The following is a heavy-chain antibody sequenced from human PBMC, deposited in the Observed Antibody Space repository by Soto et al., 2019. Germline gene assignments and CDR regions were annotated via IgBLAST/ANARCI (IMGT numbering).Heavy chain of an antibody. D-gene: IGHD4-17*01. V-gene: IGHV1-3*01. CDR3: AKGNNCGDSRRGDAFDI. CDR2: INVGNGNT. Sequence: QVQLVQSGAEVKKPGASVKVSCKASGYTFRSSAMHWVRQAPGQRLEWMGWINVGNGNTKYSQKFQGRVTITRDTSASTDYMEVSSLRSEDTAVYYCAKGNNCGDSRRGDAFDIWGQGTMVTVSS. CDR1: GYTFRSSA. J-gene: IGHJ3*02.